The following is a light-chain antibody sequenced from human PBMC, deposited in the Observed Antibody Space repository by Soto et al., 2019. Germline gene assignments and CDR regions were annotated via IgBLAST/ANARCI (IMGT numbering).Light chain of an antibody. CDR2: YDS. Sequence: SSELTQPPSVSVAPGKTARITCGGNNIGSKSVHWYQQKPGQAPVLVIYYDSDRPSGIPERFSGSNSGNTATLTISRVEAGDEADYYCQVWDSSSDPRVVFGGGTKLTVL. CDR3: QVWDSSSDPRVV. CDR1: NIGSKS. V-gene: IGLV3-21*04. J-gene: IGLJ2*01.